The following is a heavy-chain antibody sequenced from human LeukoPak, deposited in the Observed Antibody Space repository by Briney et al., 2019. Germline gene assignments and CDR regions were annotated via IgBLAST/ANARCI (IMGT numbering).Heavy chain of an antibody. CDR1: GGSIRSSYYY. Sequence: SETLSLTCTVSGGSIRSSYYYWSWIRQHPGKGLERIGYIYYSGSTYYNPSLKSRVTISVDTSKNQSSLKLSSVTAADTAVYYCARVKKAAAGSYQDYWGQGTLVTVSS. V-gene: IGHV4-31*03. D-gene: IGHD6-13*01. CDR2: IYYSGST. CDR3: ARVKKAAAGSYQDY. J-gene: IGHJ4*02.